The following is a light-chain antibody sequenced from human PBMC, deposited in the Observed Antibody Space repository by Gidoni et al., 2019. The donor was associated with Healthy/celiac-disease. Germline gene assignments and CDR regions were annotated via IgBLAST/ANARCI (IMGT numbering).Light chain of an antibody. CDR2: AAS. CDR1: QGISNY. CDR3: QKYNSAPRT. Sequence: DIKMTQSPSSLSASVGDRVTITCRASQGISNYLAWYQQKPGKVPKLLIYAASTLQSGVPSRFSGSGSGTDFTLTISSLQPEDVATYYCQKYNSAPRTFXPXTKVDIK. V-gene: IGKV1-27*01. J-gene: IGKJ3*01.